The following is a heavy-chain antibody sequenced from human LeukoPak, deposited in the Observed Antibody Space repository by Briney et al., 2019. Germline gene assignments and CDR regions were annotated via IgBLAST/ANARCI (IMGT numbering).Heavy chain of an antibody. V-gene: IGHV1-18*01. CDR2: ISAYNGNT. CDR3: ARKNEMSSYYYYYGMDV. Sequence: ASVKVSCKASGYTFTSYGISWVRQAPGQGLEWMGWISAYNGNTNYAQKLQGRVTMTTDTSTSTAYMELSSLRSEDTAVYYCARKNEMSSYYYYYGMDVWGQGTTVTVSS. CDR1: GYTFTSYG. J-gene: IGHJ6*02. D-gene: IGHD1-1*01.